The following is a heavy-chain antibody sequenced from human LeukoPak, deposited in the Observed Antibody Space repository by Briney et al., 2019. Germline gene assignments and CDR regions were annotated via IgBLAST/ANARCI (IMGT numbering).Heavy chain of an antibody. CDR2: IIPIFGTA. J-gene: IGHJ3*02. V-gene: IGHV1-69*05. Sequence: GASVKVSCKASGGTFSSYAISWMRQAPGQGLEWMGRIIPIFGTANYAQKFQGRVTITTDESTSTAYMELSRLRSEDTAVYYCARDMSGSYLAPDAFDIWGQGTMVTVSS. D-gene: IGHD1-26*01. CDR1: GGTFSSYA. CDR3: ARDMSGSYLAPDAFDI.